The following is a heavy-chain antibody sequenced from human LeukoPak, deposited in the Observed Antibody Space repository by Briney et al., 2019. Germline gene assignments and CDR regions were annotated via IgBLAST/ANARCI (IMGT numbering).Heavy chain of an antibody. J-gene: IGHJ4*02. CDR2: ISAYNGNT. CDR3: ARETVYYYDSSGYYLSDY. CDR1: GYTFTSYG. D-gene: IGHD3-22*01. Sequence: ASVKVSCKASGYTFTSYGISWVRQAPGQGLEWMGWISAYNGNTNYAQKLQGRVTMTTDTSTSTAYMELSSLRSEDTAVYYCARETVYYYDSSGYYLSDYWGQGTLVTVSS. V-gene: IGHV1-18*01.